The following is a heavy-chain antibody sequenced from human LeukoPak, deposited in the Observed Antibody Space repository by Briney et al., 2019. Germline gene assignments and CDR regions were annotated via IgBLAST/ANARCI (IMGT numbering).Heavy chain of an antibody. D-gene: IGHD6-13*01. V-gene: IGHV3-20*04. CDR1: GFTFDDYG. J-gene: IGHJ4*02. Sequence: GGSLRLSCAASGFTFDDYGMSWVRQAPGKGLEWVSGINWNGGSTGYADSVKGRFTISRDNAKNSLYLQMNSLRAEDTALYYCAQMYSSSWRGALGYWGQGTLVTVSS. CDR3: AQMYSSSWRGALGY. CDR2: INWNGGST.